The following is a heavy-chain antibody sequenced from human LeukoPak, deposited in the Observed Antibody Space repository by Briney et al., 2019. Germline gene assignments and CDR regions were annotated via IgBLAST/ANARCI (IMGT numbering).Heavy chain of an antibody. CDR1: GGSISSGDYY. Sequence: SETLSLTCTVSGGSISSGDYYWSWIRQPPGKGLEWIGYIYYSGSTYYNPSLKSRVTISVDTSKNQFSLKLSSVTAADTAVYYCARGPHSSLRFDPWGQGTLVTVSS. CDR2: IYYSGST. J-gene: IGHJ5*02. D-gene: IGHD6-6*01. V-gene: IGHV4-30-4*01. CDR3: ARGPHSSLRFDP.